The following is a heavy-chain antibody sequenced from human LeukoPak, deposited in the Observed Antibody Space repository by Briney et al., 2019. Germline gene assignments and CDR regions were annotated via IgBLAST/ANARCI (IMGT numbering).Heavy chain of an antibody. CDR1: GGSISSSSYY. CDR3: ARRNYDILTGYYFRLPYNWFDP. CDR2: INHSGST. J-gene: IGHJ5*02. D-gene: IGHD3-9*01. V-gene: IGHV4-39*07. Sequence: SETLSLTCTVSGGSISSSSYYWGWIRQPPGKGLEWIGEINHSGSTNYNPSLKSRVTISVDTSKNQFSLKLSSVTAADTAVYYCARRNYDILTGYYFRLPYNWFDPWGQGTLVTVSS.